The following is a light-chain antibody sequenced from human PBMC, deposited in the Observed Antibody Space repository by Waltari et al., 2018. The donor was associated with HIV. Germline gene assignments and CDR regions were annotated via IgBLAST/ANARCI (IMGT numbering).Light chain of an antibody. CDR1: TSDIGGYNY. CDR3: NSYARSSKSYV. V-gene: IGLV2-8*01. J-gene: IGLJ1*01. CDR2: DVT. Sequence: HSALTQPPSASGSPGQSVTISCTGTTSDIGGYNYVSCNQQRRCESPRFIIYDVTQLPAGVPDRVSGSKSGNTASLTVAGLQAEDEAEYYCNSYARSSKSYVFGTGTKVTVL.